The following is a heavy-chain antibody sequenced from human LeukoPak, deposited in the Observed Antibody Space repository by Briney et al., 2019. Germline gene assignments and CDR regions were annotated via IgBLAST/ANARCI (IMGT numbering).Heavy chain of an antibody. D-gene: IGHD3-22*01. Sequence: SETLSLTCAVYGGSFSGQDWSWIRQPPGKGLEWIGEINHSGSTNYHPSLKSRVTISVDTSKNQFSLNLSSVTAADTAVYYCARAAQRPSSGYYYWGQGTRVTVSS. V-gene: IGHV4-34*01. J-gene: IGHJ4*02. CDR2: INHSGST. CDR1: GGSFSGQD. CDR3: ARAAQRPSSGYYY.